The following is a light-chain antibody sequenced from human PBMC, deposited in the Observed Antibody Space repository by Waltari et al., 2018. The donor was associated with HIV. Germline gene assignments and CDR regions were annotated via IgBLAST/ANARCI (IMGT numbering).Light chain of an antibody. CDR3: QTWGTGIRV. J-gene: IGLJ3*02. CDR2: KDP. CDR1: AVPKQY. Sequence: SYEMTQPPSVSVSPGQTARITCSGDAVPKQYTYWYQQKPGQSPVLVIYKDPERPSGIPERFSCSSSGTTVTLIITGVQPEDEADYYCQTWGTGIRVFGGGTKLTVL. V-gene: IGLV3-25*03.